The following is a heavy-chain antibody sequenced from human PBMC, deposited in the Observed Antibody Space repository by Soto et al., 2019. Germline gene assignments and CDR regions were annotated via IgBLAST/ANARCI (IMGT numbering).Heavy chain of an antibody. CDR2: ISYDGSNK. V-gene: IGHV3-30*03. J-gene: IGHJ4*02. D-gene: IGHD3-22*01. Sequence: GGSLRLSCAASGFTFSSYGMHWVRQAPGKGLEWVAVISYDGSNKYYADSVKGRFTISRDNSKNTLYLQMNSLRADDTAIYYCVRARATDSRPDYWGQGSLVTVSS. CDR1: GFTFSSYG. CDR3: VRARATDSRPDY.